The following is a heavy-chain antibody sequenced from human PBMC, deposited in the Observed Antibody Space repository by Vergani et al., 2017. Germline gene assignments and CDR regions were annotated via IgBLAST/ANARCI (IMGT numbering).Heavy chain of an antibody. V-gene: IGHV4-30-2*01. CDR1: GGSISSGGYS. J-gene: IGHJ5*02. D-gene: IGHD3-10*01. CDR2: IYHSGST. CDR3: ARVRITMIRGVIVGWFDP. Sequence: QLQLQVSGSGLVKPSQTLSLTCAVSGGSISSGGYSWSWIRQPXGKGLEWIGYIYHSGSTYYNPSLKSRVTISVDRSKNQFSLKLSSVTAADTAVYYCARVRITMIRGVIVGWFDPWGQGTLVTVSS.